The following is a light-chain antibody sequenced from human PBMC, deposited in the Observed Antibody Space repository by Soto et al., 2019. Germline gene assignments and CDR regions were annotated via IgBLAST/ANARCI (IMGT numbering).Light chain of an antibody. V-gene: IGKV2-30*02. J-gene: IGKJ5*01. CDR3: MQGTHWPIT. CDR1: QSLVHSDGIAY. CDR2: KVS. Sequence: DVVMTQSPLSLPVTLGQPASISCSAKQSLVHSDGIAYFSWFQQRPGRSPRRLIYKVSNRDSGVPARFSGSGSGTDFALKISRVEAEDVGVYYCMQGTHWPITFGQGTRLEIK.